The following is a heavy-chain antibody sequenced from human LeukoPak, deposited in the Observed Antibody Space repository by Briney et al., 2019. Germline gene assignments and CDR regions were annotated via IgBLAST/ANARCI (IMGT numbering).Heavy chain of an antibody. D-gene: IGHD3-9*01. CDR3: ARARGRYFGFGMDV. J-gene: IGHJ6*02. V-gene: IGHV3-30*04. Sequence: GGSLRLSCAASGFTFSSYVMHWVRQAPGKGMEWVAVTSSDESNKFYADSVKGRFTISRDNSKNTVFLQMNSLRGEDTAIYYCARARGRYFGFGMDVWGQGTTVTVS. CDR1: GFTFSSYV. CDR2: TSSDESNK.